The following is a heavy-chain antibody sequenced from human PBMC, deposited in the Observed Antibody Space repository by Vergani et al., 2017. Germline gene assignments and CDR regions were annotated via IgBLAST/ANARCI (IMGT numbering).Heavy chain of an antibody. CDR3: ATKSCCTPGCQIGYFRE. J-gene: IGHJ1*01. CDR1: GFTSSYYG. V-gene: IGHV3-30*03. D-gene: IGHD1-1*01. Sequence: QVHLVESGGGVVQPGRSLRLSCVVSGFTSSYYGMHWVRQAPGKGLEWVAVISYDGTQKYYADSVKGRFTISRDNSESTLYLQMNSLRTEDTAVYYCATKSCCTPGCQIGYFREWGQGTLVTVSS. CDR2: ISYDGTQK.